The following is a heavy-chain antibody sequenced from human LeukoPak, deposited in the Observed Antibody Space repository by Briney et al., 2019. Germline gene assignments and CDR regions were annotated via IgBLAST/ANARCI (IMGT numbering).Heavy chain of an antibody. Sequence: GGPLRLSCAASGVTLRVYNTTWIRQDPGKGLEWGSCISSSVVFTNYADSVKGRSPISRDNAKDSLYLQIQTMRAEDTAVYFSASGIRDGYSMFDYWGQGTLVTVCS. CDR2: ISSSVVFT. CDR3: ASGIRDGYSMFDY. D-gene: IGHD5-24*01. J-gene: IGHJ4*02. CDR1: GVTLRVYN. V-gene: IGHV3-11*03.